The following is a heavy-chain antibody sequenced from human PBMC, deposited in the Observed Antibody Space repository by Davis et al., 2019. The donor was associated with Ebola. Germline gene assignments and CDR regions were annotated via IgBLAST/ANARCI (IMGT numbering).Heavy chain of an antibody. D-gene: IGHD3-22*01. J-gene: IGHJ6*03. V-gene: IGHV4-31*03. CDR1: GGSISRGGSY. Sequence: PSETLSLTSTVSGGSISRGGSYWSWIRQHPGKGLEWIGYIYYSWSTSYKPSLKSRVTISLDTSKNQFSLNLSSVTAADTAVYYCARDLRYDSSGSDYYFYMDVWGKGTTVTVSS. CDR3: ARDLRYDSSGSDYYFYMDV. CDR2: IYYSWST.